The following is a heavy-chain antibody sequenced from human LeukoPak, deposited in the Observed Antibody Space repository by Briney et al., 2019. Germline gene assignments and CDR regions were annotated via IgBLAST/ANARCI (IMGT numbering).Heavy chain of an antibody. V-gene: IGHV3-7*01. CDR1: GFTFSNYW. CDR3: ARFYGAAAGFDY. CDR2: IKEDGSEK. D-gene: IGHD6-13*01. Sequence: PGGSLRLSCAASGFTFSNYWMNWVRQAPGKGLEWVANIKEDGSEKYYVDSVKGRLTISRDNAKNSLYLQMNSLRAEDTAVYYCARFYGAAAGFDYWGQGTLVTVSS. J-gene: IGHJ4*02.